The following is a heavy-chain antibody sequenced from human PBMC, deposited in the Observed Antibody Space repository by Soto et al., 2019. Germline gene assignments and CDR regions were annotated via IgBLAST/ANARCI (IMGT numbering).Heavy chain of an antibody. D-gene: IGHD4-4*01. Sequence: GGSLRLSCAASGFTFSSYWMSWVRQAPGKGLEWVANIKQDGSEKYYVDSVKGRFTISRDNAKNSLYLQMNSLRAEDTAVYYCASLPSYSNYDYWGQGTLVTVSS. CDR3: ASLPSYSNYDY. J-gene: IGHJ4*02. CDR1: GFTFSSYW. V-gene: IGHV3-7*01. CDR2: IKQDGSEK.